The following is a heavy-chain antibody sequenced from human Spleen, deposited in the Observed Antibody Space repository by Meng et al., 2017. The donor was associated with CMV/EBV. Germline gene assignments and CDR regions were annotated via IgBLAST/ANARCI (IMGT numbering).Heavy chain of an antibody. D-gene: IGHD3-3*01. V-gene: IGHV4-31*02. CDR1: GGSISSGGYY. CDR3: ARDYGFGKNWFDP. Sequence: TVSGGSISSGGYYWSWLRQHPGKGLEWIGYIYYSGSTYYNPSLKSRVTISVDTSKNQFSLKLSSVTAADTAVYYCARDYGFGKNWFDPWGQGTLVTVSS. J-gene: IGHJ5*02. CDR2: IYYSGST.